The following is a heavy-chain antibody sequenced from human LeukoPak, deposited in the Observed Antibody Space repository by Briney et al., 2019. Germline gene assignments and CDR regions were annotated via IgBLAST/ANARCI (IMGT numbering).Heavy chain of an antibody. CDR3: VREWASSSKRYYYYYGMDV. J-gene: IGHJ6*02. CDR2: IYTSGST. D-gene: IGHD6-6*01. CDR1: GGSISSYY. V-gene: IGHV4-4*07. Sequence: SETLSLTCTVSGGSISSYYWSWIRQPAGKGLEWIGRIYTSGSTNYNPSLKSRVTMSVDTSKNQFSLKLSSVTAADTAVYYCVREWASSSKRYYYYYGMDVWGQGTTVTVSS.